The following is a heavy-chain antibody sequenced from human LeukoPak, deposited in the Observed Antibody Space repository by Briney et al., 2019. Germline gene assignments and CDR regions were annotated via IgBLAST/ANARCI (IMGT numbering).Heavy chain of an antibody. CDR3: ARAGNYDSSGYYYVFDY. Sequence: ASVKVSCKASGYTFTTYDINWVRQATGQGLEWMGWMNPNSGNTGYAQKFQGRVTITADKSTSTAYMELSSLRSEDTAVYYCARAGNYDSSGYYYVFDYWGQGTLVTVSS. J-gene: IGHJ4*02. CDR1: GYTFTTYD. D-gene: IGHD3-22*01. CDR2: MNPNSGNT. V-gene: IGHV1-8*01.